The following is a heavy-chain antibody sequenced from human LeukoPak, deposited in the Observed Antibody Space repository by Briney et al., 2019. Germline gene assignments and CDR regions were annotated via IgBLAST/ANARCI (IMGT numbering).Heavy chain of an antibody. J-gene: IGHJ4*02. CDR2: ISHRGRT. CDR1: GFSFNVYS. Sequence: PGGSLRLSCGASGFSFNVYSMSWVRQPPGKGLEWIGEISHRGRTHYNPSLKGRVTMSVDTSKNQFALEVDSVTAADTAVYYCARIPLYFLEPFDYWGQGILVTVSS. V-gene: IGHV4-34*01. D-gene: IGHD3-3*01. CDR3: ARIPLYFLEPFDY.